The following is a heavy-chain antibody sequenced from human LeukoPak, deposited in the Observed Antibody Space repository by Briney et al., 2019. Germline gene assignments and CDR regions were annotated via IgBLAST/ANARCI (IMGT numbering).Heavy chain of an antibody. Sequence: ASVKVSCKASGYTFIAYYIHWVRQAPGQGLEWMGIINPSGGSTTYAQSFQGRVTMTRDTSTSAVYMELSSQGSEDTAVYYCARGGSLAVAPHLYYFDYWGQGTLVTVSS. D-gene: IGHD6-19*01. V-gene: IGHV1-46*01. CDR1: GYTFIAYY. CDR3: ARGGSLAVAPHLYYFDY. J-gene: IGHJ4*02. CDR2: INPSGGST.